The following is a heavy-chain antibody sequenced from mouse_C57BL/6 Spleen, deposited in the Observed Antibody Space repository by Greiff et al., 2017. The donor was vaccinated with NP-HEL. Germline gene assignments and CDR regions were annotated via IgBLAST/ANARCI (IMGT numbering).Heavy chain of an antibody. Sequence: EVQLMESGGGLVKPGGSLKLSCAASGFTFSSYTMSWVRQTPEKRLEWVATISGGGGNTYYPDSVKGRFTISRDNAKNTLYLQMSSLRSEDTALYYCARGDGYYDAMDYWGQGTSVTVSA. CDR1: GFTFSSYT. V-gene: IGHV5-9*01. CDR3: ARGDGYYDAMDY. J-gene: IGHJ4*01. CDR2: ISGGGGNT. D-gene: IGHD2-3*01.